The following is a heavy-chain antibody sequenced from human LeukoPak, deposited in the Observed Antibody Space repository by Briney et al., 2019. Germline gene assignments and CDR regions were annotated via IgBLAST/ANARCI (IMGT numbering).Heavy chain of an antibody. CDR3: AKGLRFLEWLPDY. D-gene: IGHD3-3*01. Sequence: GGSLRLSCAASGFTFDDYAMHWVRQAPGKGLEWVSLISGDGSRTYYADSVKSRFTISRDNSRNSLYLQMNSLRTEDTALYYCAKGLRFLEWLPDYWGQGTLVTVSS. CDR2: ISGDGSRT. V-gene: IGHV3-43*02. CDR1: GFTFDDYA. J-gene: IGHJ4*02.